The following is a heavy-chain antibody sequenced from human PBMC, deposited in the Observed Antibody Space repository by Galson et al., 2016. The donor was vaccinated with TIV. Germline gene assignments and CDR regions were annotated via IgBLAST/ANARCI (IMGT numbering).Heavy chain of an antibody. D-gene: IGHD3-22*01. CDR3: AREMNFYDSSRKGDAFDV. CDR2: IVPIFRTP. CDR1: EDTFSNHA. V-gene: IGHV1-69*13. Sequence: SVKVSCKASEDTFSNHAISWARQAPGQGLEWMGRIVPIFRTPTYAQKFQGRVTLTADESTSTAYMELSNLRSEDTAVYYCAREMNFYDSSRKGDAFDVWGQGSMVTVSS. J-gene: IGHJ3*01.